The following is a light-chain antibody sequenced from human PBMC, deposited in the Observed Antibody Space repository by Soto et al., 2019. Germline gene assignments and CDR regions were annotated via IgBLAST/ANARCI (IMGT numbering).Light chain of an antibody. CDR2: EVS. CDR3: SSYTAISIL. V-gene: IGLV2-14*01. J-gene: IGLJ2*01. Sequence: QSVLTQPASVSGSPGQSITISCTGTRSNVGGYNYVSWFQQHPCKAPKLIIYEVSNRPSGVSNRFSGSKSGSTASLTISGLQAEDEADYYCSSYTAISILFGGGTKLTVL. CDR1: RSNVGGYNY.